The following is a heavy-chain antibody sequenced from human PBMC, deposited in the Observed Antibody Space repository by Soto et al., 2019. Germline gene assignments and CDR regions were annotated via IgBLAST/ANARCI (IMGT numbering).Heavy chain of an antibody. CDR3: SKAGGDCSGGTCYSGQGDC. D-gene: IGHD2-15*01. CDR2: ITGSGGST. CDR1: GFTFSTYD. J-gene: IGHJ4*02. Sequence: EVQLLESGGGLVQPGGSLRLSCTASGFTFSTYDMNWVRQAPGKGLEWVSGITGSGGSTYYADSVKGRFTISRDNFKNTLDVQMNSLRAEDTAVYYCSKAGGDCSGGTCYSGQGDCWGQGTLVTVSS. V-gene: IGHV3-23*01.